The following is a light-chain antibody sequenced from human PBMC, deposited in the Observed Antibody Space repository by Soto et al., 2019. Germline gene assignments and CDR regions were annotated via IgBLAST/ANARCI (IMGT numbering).Light chain of an antibody. CDR1: QSVSNSD. V-gene: IGKV3-20*01. J-gene: IGKJ1*01. CDR2: GAS. Sequence: EIVLTQSPGTLSLSPGERATLSCRASQSVSNSDLAWYQQKPGQAPRLLIYGASSRATGIPDRFSRSGSGTDFTLTISRLEPEDFAVYYCQQHGTTFGQGTKVDIK. CDR3: QQHGTT.